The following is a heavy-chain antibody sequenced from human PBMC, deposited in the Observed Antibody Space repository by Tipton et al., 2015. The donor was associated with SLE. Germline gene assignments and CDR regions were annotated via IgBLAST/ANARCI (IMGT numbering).Heavy chain of an antibody. CDR3: ARGGLKLPY. D-gene: IGHD2-15*01. J-gene: IGHJ4*02. CDR1: GYTFSSNY. V-gene: IGHV1-46*01. CDR2: VNPDTGGT. Sequence: QSGAEVKKPGASVKVSCTASGYTFSSNYIHWVRQAPGQGLEWMGIVNPDTGGTSYAQRFQGRVTVTADTSSSTVYVELSSLRFDDTAVYYCARGGLKLPYWGQGTLVTVSS.